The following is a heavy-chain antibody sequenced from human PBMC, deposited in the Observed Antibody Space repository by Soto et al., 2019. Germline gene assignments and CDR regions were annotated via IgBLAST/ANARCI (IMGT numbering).Heavy chain of an antibody. J-gene: IGHJ6*02. V-gene: IGHV4-59*01. D-gene: IGHD1-26*01. CDR1: GDSISSDY. Sequence: SETLSLTCTVSGDSISSDYWSWIRQPPGRGLEWIGYIFYSGSTNYNPSLKSRVTMSADRSKNHFSLNLTSVTAADTAVYFCAAAMYSGYGLDVWGQGTTVTVSS. CDR2: IFYSGST. CDR3: AAAMYSGYGLDV.